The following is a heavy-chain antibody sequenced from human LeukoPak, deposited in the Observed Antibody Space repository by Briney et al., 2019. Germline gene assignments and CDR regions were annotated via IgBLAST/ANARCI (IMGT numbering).Heavy chain of an antibody. J-gene: IGHJ4*02. V-gene: IGHV4-39*01. CDR1: GGSISSSSYY. D-gene: IGHD3-3*01. CDR2: IYYSGST. CDR3: ARQQYFGVVILFDY. Sequence: SETLSLTCTVSGGSISSSSYYWGWIRQPPGKGPEWIGSIYYSGSTHYNPSLKSRVTISVDTSKNQFSVKLSSVTAADTAVYYCARQQYFGVVILFDYWGQGTLVTVSS.